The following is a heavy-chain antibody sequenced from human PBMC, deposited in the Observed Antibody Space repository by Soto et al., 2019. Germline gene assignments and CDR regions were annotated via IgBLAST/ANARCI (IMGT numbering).Heavy chain of an antibody. J-gene: IGHJ4*02. CDR1: GFTFSNYD. Sequence: EVLLLESGGGLVQPGGSLRLSCAASGFTFSNYDMGWVRQAPGKGLELVSFISGSGSGPYYADSVKGLFTISRDNAENTLYLQMNSLRVEDTAVYYCAKLQSWRALDYWGQGTPVIVSS. D-gene: IGHD6-13*01. CDR2: ISGSGSGP. CDR3: AKLQSWRALDY. V-gene: IGHV3-23*01.